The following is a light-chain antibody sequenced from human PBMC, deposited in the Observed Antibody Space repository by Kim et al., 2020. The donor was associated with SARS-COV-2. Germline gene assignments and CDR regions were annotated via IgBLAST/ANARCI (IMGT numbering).Light chain of an antibody. V-gene: IGKV1-39*01. Sequence: ASVGDKVTITCRASQSISSYLNWYQQKPGKAPKLLIYAASSLQSGVPSRFSGSGSGTDFTLTISSLQPEDFATYYCQQSYSTRWTFGQGTKVDIK. CDR2: AAS. CDR3: QQSYSTRWT. J-gene: IGKJ1*01. CDR1: QSISSY.